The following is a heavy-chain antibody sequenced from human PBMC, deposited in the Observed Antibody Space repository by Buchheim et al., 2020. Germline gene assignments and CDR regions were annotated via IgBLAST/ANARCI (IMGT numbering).Heavy chain of an antibody. CDR3: ARPYGAYCGGDCYENWFDP. J-gene: IGHJ5*02. D-gene: IGHD2-21*02. Sequence: QVQLVESGGGVVQPGRSLRLSCAASGFTFSSYGMHWVRQAPGKGLEWVAVIWYDGSNKYYADSVKGRFTISRDNSKNTLYLQMNSLRAEDTAVYYCARPYGAYCGGDCYENWFDPWGQGTL. CDR2: IWYDGSNK. V-gene: IGHV3-33*01. CDR1: GFTFSSYG.